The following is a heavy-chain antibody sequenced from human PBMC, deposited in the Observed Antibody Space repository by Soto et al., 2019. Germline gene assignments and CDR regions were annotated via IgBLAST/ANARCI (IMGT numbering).Heavy chain of an antibody. V-gene: IGHV4-59*01. CDR1: GGSMRDYY. J-gene: IGHJ4*02. CDR2: IYYSGNT. Sequence: QVQLQESGPRLVKPSETLSLTCSVSGGSMRDYYWSWIRQSPGKGPEWIGYIYYSGNTTYNPSLKSRVTISVDMPKSLFSLKLNSVTAADTAVYYCARQLGLWQPLDYWGRGTLVTVSS. D-gene: IGHD1-1*01. CDR3: ARQLGLWQPLDY.